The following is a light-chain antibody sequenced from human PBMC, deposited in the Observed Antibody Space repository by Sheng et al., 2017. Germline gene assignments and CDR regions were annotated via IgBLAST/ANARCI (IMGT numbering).Light chain of an antibody. Sequence: EIVLAQSPVTLSVSPGERATLSCRASQYISAYLAWYQQKPGQAPRLIIYDVSNRATGIPARFSGSGSGTDFTLTIRNLEPEDVAVYYCQHGASWPLTFGGGTKV. CDR1: QYISAY. CDR3: QHGASWPLT. V-gene: IGKV3-11*01. J-gene: IGKJ4*01. CDR2: DVS.